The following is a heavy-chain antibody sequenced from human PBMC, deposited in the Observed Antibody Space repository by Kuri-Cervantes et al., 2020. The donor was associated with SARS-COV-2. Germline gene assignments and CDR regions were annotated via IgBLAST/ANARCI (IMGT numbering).Heavy chain of an antibody. CDR2: ISSSSSYI. CDR3: ARQRDTAMDTASPFDH. J-gene: IGHJ4*02. D-gene: IGHD5-18*01. CDR1: GFTFSSYS. Sequence: GESLKISCAASGFTFSSYSMNWVRQAPGKGLEWVSSISSSSSYIYYADSVKGRFTISRDNAKNSLYLQMNSLRAKDTAMYYCARQRDTAMDTASPFDHWGQGTLVTVSS. V-gene: IGHV3-21*01.